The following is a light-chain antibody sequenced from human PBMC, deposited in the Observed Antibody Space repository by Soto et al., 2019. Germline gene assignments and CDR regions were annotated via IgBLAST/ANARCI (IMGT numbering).Light chain of an antibody. CDR1: SSDIGAYKF. V-gene: IGLV2-8*01. J-gene: IGLJ2*01. CDR3: SLYAGTNSVV. Sequence: QSALTQPPSASGSPGQSVAISCTGTSSDIGAYKFVSWYQQHPGKAPKLIIYEVSRRPSGVPDRFSGSKSGNTASLTVSGLLAEDEADYYCSLYAGTNSVVFGGWTKLTVL. CDR2: EVS.